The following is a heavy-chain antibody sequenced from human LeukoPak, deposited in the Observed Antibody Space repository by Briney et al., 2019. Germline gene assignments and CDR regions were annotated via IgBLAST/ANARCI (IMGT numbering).Heavy chain of an antibody. CDR3: ALRGDIVVVPAGYYYYGMDV. D-gene: IGHD2-2*01. J-gene: IGHJ6*02. CDR1: GGSISSSNW. V-gene: IGHV4-4*02. Sequence: SETLSLTCAVSGGSISSSNWWSWVRQPPGKGLEWIGEINHSGSTNYNPSLKSRVTISVDTSKNQFSLKLSSVTAADTAVYYCALRGDIVVVPAGYYYYGMDVWGQGTTVTVSS. CDR2: INHSGST.